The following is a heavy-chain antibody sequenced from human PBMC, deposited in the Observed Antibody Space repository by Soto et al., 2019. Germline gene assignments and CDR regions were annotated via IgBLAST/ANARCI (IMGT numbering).Heavy chain of an antibody. CDR3: ARDYCSGTSCYMAAALGY. D-gene: IGHD2-2*02. J-gene: IGHJ4*02. Sequence: GGSLRLSCAASGFTFSSYSMNWVRQAPGKGLEWVSSISSSSSYIYYADSVKGRFTISRDNAKNSLYLQMNSLRAEDTAVYYCARDYCSGTSCYMAAALGYWGQGTLVTVSS. V-gene: IGHV3-21*01. CDR1: GFTFSSYS. CDR2: ISSSSSYI.